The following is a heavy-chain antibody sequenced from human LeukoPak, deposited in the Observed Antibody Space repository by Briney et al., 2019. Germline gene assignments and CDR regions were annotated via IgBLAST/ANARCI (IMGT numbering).Heavy chain of an antibody. CDR1: GYTFTSYG. D-gene: IGHD5-12*01. J-gene: IGHJ6*03. CDR2: ISAYNGNT. Sequence: ASVKVSCKASGYTFTSYGISWVRQAPGQGLEWMGWISAYNGNTNYAQKLQGRVTMTTDTSTSTAYMELRSLRSDDTAVYYCARHRRGYDYYYYYMDVWGKGTTVTVSS. CDR3: ARHRRGYDYYYYYMDV. V-gene: IGHV1-18*01.